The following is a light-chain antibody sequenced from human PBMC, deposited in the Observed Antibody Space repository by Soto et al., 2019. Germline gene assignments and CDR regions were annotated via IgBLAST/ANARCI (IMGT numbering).Light chain of an antibody. J-gene: IGKJ1*01. CDR2: GAS. Sequence: IVLTQSPGTLSLSPGERATLSCRASQSVRSSYLAWYQQKPGQAPRLLICGASSRATGIPDRFSGSGSGSDFSLTITRLEPEDSAVYYCQQYGSSPWTFGQGTKVEI. V-gene: IGKV3-20*01. CDR3: QQYGSSPWT. CDR1: QSVRSSY.